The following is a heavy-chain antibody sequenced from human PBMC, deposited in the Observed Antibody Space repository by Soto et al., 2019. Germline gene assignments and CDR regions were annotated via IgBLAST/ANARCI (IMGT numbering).Heavy chain of an antibody. CDR2: ISGSGGIT. V-gene: IGHV3-23*01. CDR3: AKGALTVLPYFDY. CDR1: GFTFSSYV. J-gene: IGHJ4*02. Sequence: PGGSLRLSCVVSGFTFSSYVMSWVRQAPGKGLEWVSGISGSGGITYYADSVKGRFTISRVNSKNTVYLQINSPRAEDTAVYFCAKGALTVLPYFDYWGQGMLVTVYS. D-gene: IGHD4-17*01.